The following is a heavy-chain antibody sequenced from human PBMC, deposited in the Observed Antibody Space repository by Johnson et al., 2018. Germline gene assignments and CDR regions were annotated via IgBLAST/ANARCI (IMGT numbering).Heavy chain of an antibody. J-gene: IGHJ4*02. CDR1: GGSFSGYY. CDR3: ARDNGAWIGEPDY. Sequence: QVQLQQWGAGLLKPSETLSLTCAVYGGSFSGYYWSWIRQPPGKGLEWIGELNRIGSIIYNPSLKSRVTISVDTSKNQFSLKLSSVTAADTAVYYCARDNGAWIGEPDYWGQGTLVTVSS. D-gene: IGHD5-12*01. CDR2: LNRIGSI. V-gene: IGHV4-34*01.